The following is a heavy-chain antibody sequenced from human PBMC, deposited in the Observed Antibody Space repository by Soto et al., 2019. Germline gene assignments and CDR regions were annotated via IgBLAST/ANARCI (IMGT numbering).Heavy chain of an antibody. CDR1: GGSISSSNW. Sequence: SETLSLTCAVSGGSISSSNWWSWVRQPPGKGLEWIGEIYHSGSTNYNPSLKSRVTISVDKSKNQFSLKLSSVTAADTAVYYCARYSSWEFYGMDVWGQGTTVTVSS. V-gene: IGHV4-4*02. J-gene: IGHJ6*02. CDR3: ARYSSWEFYGMDV. CDR2: IYHSGST. D-gene: IGHD6-6*01.